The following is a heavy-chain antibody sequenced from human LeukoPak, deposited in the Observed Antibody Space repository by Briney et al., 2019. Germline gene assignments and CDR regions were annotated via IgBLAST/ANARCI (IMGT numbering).Heavy chain of an antibody. CDR1: GFTLSSNY. D-gene: IGHD2-2*01. V-gene: IGHV3-53*01. CDR3: ARGTHCSSTSCYDQFDY. J-gene: IGHJ4*02. CDR2: IYSGGST. Sequence: GGSLRLSCAASGFTLSSNYMNWVRQAPGKGLEWVSVIYSGGSTYYSDSVKGRFTISRDNSKNTLYLQMNSLRAEDTAVYYCARGTHCSSTSCYDQFDYWGQGTLVTVSS.